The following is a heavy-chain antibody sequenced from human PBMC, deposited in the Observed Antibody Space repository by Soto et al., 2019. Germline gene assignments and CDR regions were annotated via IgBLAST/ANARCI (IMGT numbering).Heavy chain of an antibody. CDR1: GGSISSGGYY. J-gene: IGHJ4*02. CDR3: AREFPCGGDCYIFDY. D-gene: IGHD2-21*02. V-gene: IGHV4-31*03. Sequence: QVQLQESGPGLVKPSQTLSLTCTVSGGSISSGGYYWSWIRQHPGKGLEWIGYIYYSGSTYYNPSLKSRVTISVDTSKNQFSLKLSSVTAADTAVYYCAREFPCGGDCYIFDYWGQGTLVTVSS. CDR2: IYYSGST.